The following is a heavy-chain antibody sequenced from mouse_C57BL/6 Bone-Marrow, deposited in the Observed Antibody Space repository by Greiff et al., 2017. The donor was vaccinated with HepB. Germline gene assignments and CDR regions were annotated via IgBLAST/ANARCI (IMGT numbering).Heavy chain of an antibody. Sequence: EVKLLESGGGLVKPGGSLKLSCAASGFTFSDYGMHWVRQAPGKGLEWVAYISSGSSTIYYGDTVKGGFTISRDNAKNTRFLQMTGLRSEDTAMYYCERWSYGNPFAYGGQGTGVTVSA. D-gene: IGHD2-1*01. CDR3: ERWSYGNPFAY. CDR2: ISSGSSTI. J-gene: IGHJ3*01. V-gene: IGHV5-17*01. CDR1: GFTFSDYG.